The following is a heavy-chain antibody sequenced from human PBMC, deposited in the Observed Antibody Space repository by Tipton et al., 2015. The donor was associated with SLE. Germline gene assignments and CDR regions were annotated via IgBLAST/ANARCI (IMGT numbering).Heavy chain of an antibody. J-gene: IGHJ4*02. CDR3: ARPYKRSGYDYEDY. Sequence: SLRLSCAASGFTFSSYGMHWVRQAPGKGLEWVSYISSSGSTIYYADSVKGRFTISRDNAKNSLYLQMNSLRAEDTAVYYCARPYKRSGYDYEDYWGQGTLVTVSS. CDR1: GFTFSSYG. V-gene: IGHV3-48*04. CDR2: ISSSGSTI. D-gene: IGHD5-12*01.